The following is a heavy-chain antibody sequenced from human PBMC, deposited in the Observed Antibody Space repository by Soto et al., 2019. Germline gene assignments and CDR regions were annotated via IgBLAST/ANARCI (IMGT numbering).Heavy chain of an antibody. CDR1: GGSISGDDYY. V-gene: IGHV4-39*01. D-gene: IGHD3-10*01. Sequence: SETLSLTCTVSGGSISGDDYYWGWIRQPPGRGLEWIATIQSLGHTYYSTSLKSQDTISIDTSKNQFSLKVTSVTAADTAVYSCARLLNGAQYCDYRCQGTLLTISS. CDR2: IQSLGHT. J-gene: IGHJ4*02. CDR3: ARLLNGAQYCDY.